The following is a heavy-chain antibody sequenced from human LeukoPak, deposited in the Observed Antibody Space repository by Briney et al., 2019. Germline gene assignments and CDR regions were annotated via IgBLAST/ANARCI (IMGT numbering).Heavy chain of an antibody. D-gene: IGHD3-22*01. CDR2: INWNGGST. Sequence: GGSLRLSCAASGFTFDDYGMSWVRQAPGKGLEWVSGINWNGGSTGYADSVKGRFTISRDNAKNSLYLQMNSLRAEDTALYHCARTTYYYDRSGYYREKCYFDYWGQGTLVTVSA. V-gene: IGHV3-20*01. J-gene: IGHJ4*02. CDR3: ARTTYYYDRSGYYREKCYFDY. CDR1: GFTFDDYG.